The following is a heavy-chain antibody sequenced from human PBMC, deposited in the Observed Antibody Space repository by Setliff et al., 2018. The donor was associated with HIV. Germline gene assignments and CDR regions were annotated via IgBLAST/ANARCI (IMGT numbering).Heavy chain of an antibody. D-gene: IGHD5-18*01. J-gene: IGHJ4*01. CDR3: AREGKTALVTKYFDY. V-gene: IGHV4-31*03. Sequence: SETLSLTCTVFGGSISSSSYYWGWIRQPPGKGLEWIGYIYNTGSAYFNPSLKSRLTISVDTSRNQFSLKLSSVTAADTAVYYCAREGKTALVTKYFDYWGHGKLVTVSS. CDR1: GGSISSSSYY. CDR2: IYNTGSA.